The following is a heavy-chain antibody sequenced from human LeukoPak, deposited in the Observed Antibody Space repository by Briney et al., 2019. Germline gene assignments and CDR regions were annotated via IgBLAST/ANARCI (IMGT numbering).Heavy chain of an antibody. CDR1: GFTFSNYY. CDR2: IKSKTDGGTT. CDR3: TTEGGWSFYFDY. V-gene: IGHV3-15*01. Sequence: PGGSLRLSCVTSGFTFSNYYMYWVRQAPGKGLEWVGRIKSKTDGGTTDYAAPVKGRFTISRDESKNTLYLQMNSLKTEDTAVYYCTTEGGWSFYFDYWGQGTLVTVSS. D-gene: IGHD2-15*01. J-gene: IGHJ4*02.